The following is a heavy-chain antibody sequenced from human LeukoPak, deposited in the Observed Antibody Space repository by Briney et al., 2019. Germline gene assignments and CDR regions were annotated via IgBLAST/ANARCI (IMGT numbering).Heavy chain of an antibody. CDR3: AGHYDFCSGYYALDY. Sequence: ASVKVSCKASGYTFTSYGISWVRQAPGQGLECMGWISAYNGNTNYAQKLQGRVTMTTDTSTSTAYMELRSLRSDNTAVYYGAGHYDFCSGYYALDYWGQGTLVTVSS. CDR1: GYTFTSYG. V-gene: IGHV1-18*01. CDR2: ISAYNGNT. J-gene: IGHJ4*02. D-gene: IGHD3-3*01.